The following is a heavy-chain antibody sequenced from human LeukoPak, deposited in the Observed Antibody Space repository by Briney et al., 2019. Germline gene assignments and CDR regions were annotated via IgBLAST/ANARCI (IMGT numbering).Heavy chain of an antibody. Sequence: ASVKVSCKTSGYTFTGYYMHWVRQAPGQGLEWMGWISPNSGGTNYAHKFQGRVTITRDTSINTAYMEMSSLRSEDTAVYYCARVWGSVDYWGQGTLVTVSS. CDR1: GYTFTGYY. D-gene: IGHD7-27*01. J-gene: IGHJ4*02. CDR2: ISPNSGGT. V-gene: IGHV1-2*07. CDR3: ARVWGSVDY.